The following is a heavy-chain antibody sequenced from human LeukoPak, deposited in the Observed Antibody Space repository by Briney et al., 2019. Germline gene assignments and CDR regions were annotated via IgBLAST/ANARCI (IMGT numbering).Heavy chain of an antibody. CDR2: INGRGFSI. V-gene: IGHV3-21*06. CDR3: TRDQPSSGWGFDS. D-gene: IGHD6-19*01. Sequence: GGSLRLSCAASGFTFSSYSMNWVRQAPGKGLEWVANINGRGFSIHYADSIKGRFTISRDMTKDLLYLQMTSLRADDTALYYCTRDQPSSGWGFDSWGRGTLVIVSS. J-gene: IGHJ4*02. CDR1: GFTFSSYS.